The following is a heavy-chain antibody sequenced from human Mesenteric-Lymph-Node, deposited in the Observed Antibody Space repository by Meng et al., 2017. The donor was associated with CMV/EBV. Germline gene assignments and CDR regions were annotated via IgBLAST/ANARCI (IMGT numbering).Heavy chain of an antibody. D-gene: IGHD4-23*01. CDR1: VGAFIVSN. CDR2: INHSGST. Sequence: VQRQQWGAGWLVTLETLSLSCSVYVGAFIVSNWGRTRQPPGKGLEWIGEINHSGSTNYNPSLKSRVTISADTSKNQFSLKLSSVTAADTAVYYCARHERWLKSEGGFNYWGQGTLVTVSS. J-gene: IGHJ4*02. CDR3: ARHERWLKSEGGFNY. V-gene: IGHV4-34*01.